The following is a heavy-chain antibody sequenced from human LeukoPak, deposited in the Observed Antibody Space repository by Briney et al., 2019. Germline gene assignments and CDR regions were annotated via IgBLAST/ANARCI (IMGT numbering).Heavy chain of an antibody. CDR3: ARGGLRYPHY. J-gene: IGHJ4*02. Sequence: PGGSLRLSCAASGFTFSSYGMHWVRQAPGKGLEWVAVISYDGSNKYYADSVKGRFTISRDNSKNTLYLQMNSLRAEDTAVYYCARGGLRYPHYWGQGTLVTVSS. CDR2: ISYDGSNK. CDR1: GFTFSSYG. V-gene: IGHV3-30*03. D-gene: IGHD4-17*01.